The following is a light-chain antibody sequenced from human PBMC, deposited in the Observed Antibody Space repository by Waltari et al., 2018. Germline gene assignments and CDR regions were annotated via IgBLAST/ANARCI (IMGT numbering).Light chain of an antibody. CDR2: DAF. Sequence: IVLTQSPATLSLSPGESAALSCRASQSVSSYLAWYQQKPGQAPRLLIYDAFNRATGIPARFSGSGSGTDFTLTITSLEPEDSAVYYCQHRSSWPLTFGGGTKVEI. J-gene: IGKJ4*02. V-gene: IGKV3-11*01. CDR3: QHRSSWPLT. CDR1: QSVSSY.